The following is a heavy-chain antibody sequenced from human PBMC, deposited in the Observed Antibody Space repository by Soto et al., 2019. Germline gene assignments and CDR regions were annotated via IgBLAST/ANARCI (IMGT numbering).Heavy chain of an antibody. V-gene: IGHV4-59*01. D-gene: IGHD1-26*01. CDR1: GGSISSYS. Sequence: SETLSLTCTVSGGSISSYSWSWIRQPPGKGLEWIGFFYYSGSSNFSPSLKSRLTMSVDTSKNQFSLKLSSVTAADTAVYYCARVAWTRSHSWFDPWGQRALVTVSS. J-gene: IGHJ5*02. CDR2: FYYSGSS. CDR3: ARVAWTRSHSWFDP.